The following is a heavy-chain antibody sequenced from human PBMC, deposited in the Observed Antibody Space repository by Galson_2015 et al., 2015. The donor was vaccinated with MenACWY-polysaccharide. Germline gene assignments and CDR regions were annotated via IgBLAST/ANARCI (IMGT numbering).Heavy chain of an antibody. D-gene: IGHD2-15*01. V-gene: IGHV3-30-3*01. CDR1: GFTFNSFA. CDR2: ISYDASNK. J-gene: IGHJ5*02. Sequence: SLRLSCAASGFTFNSFAMHWVRRAPGKGLEWVALISYDASNKFYADSLKGRFTISRDNSRNTLYLQMDSPRAEDTALYYCARSHYGSGGGGLDPWGQGTLVTVSS. CDR3: ARSHYGSGGGGLDP.